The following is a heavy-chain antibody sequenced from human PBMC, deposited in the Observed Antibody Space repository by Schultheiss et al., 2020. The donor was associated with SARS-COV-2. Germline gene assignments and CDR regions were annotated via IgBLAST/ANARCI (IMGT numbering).Heavy chain of an antibody. Sequence: SETLSLTCAVYGGSFSGYYWSWIRQPPGKGLEWIGSIYHSGSTYYNPSLKSRVTISVDTSKNQFSLKLSSVTAADTAVYYCATDYGSKGNDAFDIWGQGTMVTVSS. J-gene: IGHJ3*02. V-gene: IGHV4-34*01. CDR2: IYHSGST. D-gene: IGHD4-23*01. CDR3: ATDYGSKGNDAFDI. CDR1: GGSFSGYY.